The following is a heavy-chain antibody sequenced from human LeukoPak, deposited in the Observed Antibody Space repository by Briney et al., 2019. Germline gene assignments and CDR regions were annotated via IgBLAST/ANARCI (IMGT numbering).Heavy chain of an antibody. V-gene: IGHV3-21*01. Sequence: GGSLRLSCSASGFTFSIYAMNWVRRAPGKGLEWVSSISTGGQYIYYADSLKGRFTISRDNAKNSLYLQMSSLRAEDTAVYYCATNVGYVTWGQGTLVTVSS. CDR1: GFTFSIYA. J-gene: IGHJ5*02. CDR2: ISTGGQYI. CDR3: ATNVGYVT. D-gene: IGHD2-15*01.